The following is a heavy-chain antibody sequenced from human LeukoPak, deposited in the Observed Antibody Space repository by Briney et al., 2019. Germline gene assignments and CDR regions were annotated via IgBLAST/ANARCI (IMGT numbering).Heavy chain of an antibody. Sequence: SETLPLACAVSGYPITGSYYWGWIRQSPEKGLEGIGSVYLIGRTYYNLSLKSRVTISVDTSKNQFSLRLSSVTAADTAVYYCATTPYSLRVSGGSLYYFDYWGQGSLVTVSS. CDR1: GYPITGSYY. V-gene: IGHV4-38-2*01. CDR2: VYLIGRT. D-gene: IGHD2-15*01. J-gene: IGHJ4*02. CDR3: ATTPYSLRVSGGSLYYFDY.